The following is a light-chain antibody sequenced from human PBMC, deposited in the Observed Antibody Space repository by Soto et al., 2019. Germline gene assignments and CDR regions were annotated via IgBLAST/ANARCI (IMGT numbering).Light chain of an antibody. CDR3: SSSTSNSTLMS. Sequence: QSALTQPASVSGSPGQSITISCTGTSSDVGRYKFVSWYQQYPGKAPRLMMYDVSNRPSGVSNRFSGSKSGNTASLTISGLQNEDEAIYYCSSSTSNSTLMSFGGVTKLTVL. CDR2: DVS. V-gene: IGLV2-14*03. CDR1: SSDVGRYKF. J-gene: IGLJ2*01.